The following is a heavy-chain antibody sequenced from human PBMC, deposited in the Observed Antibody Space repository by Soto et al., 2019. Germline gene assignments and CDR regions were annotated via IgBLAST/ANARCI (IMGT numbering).Heavy chain of an antibody. CDR2: IWYDGSNK. CDR3: AGSGSYRWFDY. D-gene: IGHD3-10*01. Sequence: QVQLVESGGGVVQPGRSLRLSCAASGFTFNNYGMHWVRQAPGKGLEWVAIIWYDGSNKYYADSVKGRFTISRDNSKNPMYLQMNSLTAEDTAVADWAGSGSYRWFDYWGQGTLVTVSS. CDR1: GFTFNNYG. J-gene: IGHJ4*02. V-gene: IGHV3-33*01.